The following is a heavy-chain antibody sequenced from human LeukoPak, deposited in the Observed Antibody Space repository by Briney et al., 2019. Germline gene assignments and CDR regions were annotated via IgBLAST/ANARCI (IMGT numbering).Heavy chain of an antibody. J-gene: IGHJ5*02. CDR1: GGSFSGYY. CDR3: APRVGATYNWFDP. Sequence: SETLSLTCAVYGGSFSGYYWSWIRQPPGKGLEWIGETNHSGSTNYNPSLKSRVIISVDTSKNQFSLKLSSVTAADTAVFYCAPRVGATYNWFDPWGQGTLVTVSS. D-gene: IGHD1-26*01. V-gene: IGHV4-34*01. CDR2: TNHSGST.